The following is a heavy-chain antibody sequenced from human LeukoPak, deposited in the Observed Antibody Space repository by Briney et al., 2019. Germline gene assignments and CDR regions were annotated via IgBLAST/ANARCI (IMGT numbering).Heavy chain of an antibody. CDR1: GGSFSGYY. CDR2: INHSGST. Sequence: SETLSLTCAVYGGSFSGYYWSWIRQPPGKGLEWIGEINHSGSTNYNPSLKSRVTISVDTSKNQLSLKLSSVTAADTAVYYCARQMLAGDYFDYWGQGTLVTVSS. D-gene: IGHD3-10*02. J-gene: IGHJ4*02. V-gene: IGHV4-34*01. CDR3: ARQMLAGDYFDY.